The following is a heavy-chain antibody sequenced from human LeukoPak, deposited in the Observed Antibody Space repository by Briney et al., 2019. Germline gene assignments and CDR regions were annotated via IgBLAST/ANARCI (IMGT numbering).Heavy chain of an antibody. CDR2: ISAYNGNT. V-gene: IGHV1-18*04. CDR3: ARDILTGYLFDY. D-gene: IGHD3-9*01. J-gene: IGHJ4*02. Sequence: ASVKVSCKASGYTFTSYGISWVRQAPGQGLEWLGWISAYNGNTNYAQKLQGRVTMTTDTSTSTAYMELRSLRSDDTAVYYCARDILTGYLFDYWGQGTLVTVSS. CDR1: GYTFTSYG.